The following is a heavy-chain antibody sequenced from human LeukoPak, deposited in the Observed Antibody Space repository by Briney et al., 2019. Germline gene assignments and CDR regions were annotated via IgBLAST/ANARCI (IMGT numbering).Heavy chain of an antibody. CDR1: GFTFSSYW. V-gene: IGHV3-74*01. J-gene: IGHJ5*02. CDR3: ARNPDTSGYYWFDP. CDR2: INTDGGSS. D-gene: IGHD3-22*01. Sequence: GGSLRLSCAASGFTFSSYWMHWVRQGPGKGLVWVSRINTDGGSSTYADSVKGRFTISRDNAKNTLYLQMNSLRAEDTAVYYCARNPDTSGYYWFDPWGQGTLVTVSS.